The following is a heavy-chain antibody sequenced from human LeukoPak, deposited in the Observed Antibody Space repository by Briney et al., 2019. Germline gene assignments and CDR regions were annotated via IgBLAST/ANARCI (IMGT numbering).Heavy chain of an antibody. V-gene: IGHV1-69*06. CDR1: GYTFTSYG. Sequence: ASVKVSCKASGYTFTSYGISWVRQAPGQGLEWMGGIIPIFGTANYAQKFQGRVTITADKSTSTAYMELSSLRSEDTAVYYCAGYGDYGDAFDIWGQGTMVTVSS. J-gene: IGHJ3*02. CDR3: AGYGDYGDAFDI. D-gene: IGHD4-17*01. CDR2: IIPIFGTA.